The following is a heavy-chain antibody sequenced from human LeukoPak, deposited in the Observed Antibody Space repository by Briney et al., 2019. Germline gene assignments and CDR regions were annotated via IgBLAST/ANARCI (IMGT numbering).Heavy chain of an antibody. Sequence: PSETLSLTCTVSGVSITTYYWSWIRQPPGKGLEWIGYIYHSGSTNYNPSLKSRVTISVDTSKNEFSLKLRSVTAADTAVYYCARDQYYYDSSGYSPFDYWGQGTLVTVSS. V-gene: IGHV4-59*12. CDR1: GVSITTYY. CDR3: ARDQYYYDSSGYSPFDY. J-gene: IGHJ4*02. CDR2: IYHSGST. D-gene: IGHD3-22*01.